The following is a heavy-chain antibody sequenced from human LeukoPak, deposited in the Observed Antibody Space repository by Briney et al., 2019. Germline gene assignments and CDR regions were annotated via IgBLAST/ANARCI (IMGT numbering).Heavy chain of an antibody. CDR1: GGSISSYNSY. Sequence: PSETLSLTCTVSGGSISSYNSYWGWIRQPPGKGLEWIGSIYYSGSTYYNPSLKSRVTISVDTSKNQFSLKLSSVTAADTAVYYCASTSSGSYYVWGQGTLVTVSS. J-gene: IGHJ4*02. V-gene: IGHV4-39*07. CDR3: ASTSSGSYYV. D-gene: IGHD3-10*01. CDR2: IYYSGST.